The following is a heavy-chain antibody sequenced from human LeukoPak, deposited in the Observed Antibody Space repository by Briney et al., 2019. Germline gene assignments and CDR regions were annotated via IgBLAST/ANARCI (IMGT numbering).Heavy chain of an antibody. D-gene: IGHD4/OR15-4a*01. CDR2: ISGYNDNA. J-gene: IGHJ4*02. CDR1: GYTFTSYG. CDR3: VRDLGFGALDY. V-gene: IGHV1-18*01. Sequence: GASVKVSCKASGYTFTSYGISWVRQAPGQGLEWMGWISGYNDNAKYAQKVLGRVTMTTDTSTSTAYMEVRSLRSDDTAVYYCVRDLGFGALDYWGEATLVIVSS.